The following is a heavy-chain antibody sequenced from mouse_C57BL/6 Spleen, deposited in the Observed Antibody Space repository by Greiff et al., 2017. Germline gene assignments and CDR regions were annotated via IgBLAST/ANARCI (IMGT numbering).Heavy chain of an antibody. V-gene: IGHV1-66*01. J-gene: IGHJ3*01. Sequence: VQRVESGPELVKPGASVKISCKASGYSFTSYYIHWVKQRPGQGLEWIGWIHPGSGNTKYTEKFKGKATLTAETSSSTAYMQLSSLTSEDSAVYYCARTDYGNYVAYWGQGTLVSVSA. D-gene: IGHD2-1*01. CDR3: ARTDYGNYVAY. CDR1: GYSFTSYY. CDR2: IHPGSGNT.